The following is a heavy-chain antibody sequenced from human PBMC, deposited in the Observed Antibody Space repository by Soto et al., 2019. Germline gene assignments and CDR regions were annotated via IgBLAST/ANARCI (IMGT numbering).Heavy chain of an antibody. Sequence: SETLSLTCTVSGGSISSYYWSWIRQPPGKGLEWIGYIYYSGSTNYNPSLKSRVTISVDTSKNQFSLKLSSVTAADTVVYYCARDNDYGDYVSYAFDIWGQGTMVTVSS. V-gene: IGHV4-59*01. J-gene: IGHJ3*02. CDR2: IYYSGST. CDR3: ARDNDYGDYVSYAFDI. CDR1: GGSISSYY. D-gene: IGHD4-17*01.